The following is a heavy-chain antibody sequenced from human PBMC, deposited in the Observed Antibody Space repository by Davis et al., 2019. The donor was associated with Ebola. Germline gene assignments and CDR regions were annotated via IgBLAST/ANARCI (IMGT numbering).Heavy chain of an antibody. J-gene: IGHJ4*02. V-gene: IGHV1-18*01. Sequence: ASVKVSCKASGYTFTSYGISWVRQAPGQGLEWMGWITTYNGNTNYAQKLRGRVTMTTDTSTSTAYMELRSLRSDDTAMYYCARGGRGDYYFDYWGQGTLVTVSS. CDR1: GYTFTSYG. D-gene: IGHD4-17*01. CDR3: ARGGRGDYYFDY. CDR2: ITTYNGNT.